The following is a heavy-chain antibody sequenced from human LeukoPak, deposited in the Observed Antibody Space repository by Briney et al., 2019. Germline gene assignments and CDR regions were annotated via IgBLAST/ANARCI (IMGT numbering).Heavy chain of an antibody. CDR2: ISTYDDNI. V-gene: IGHV1-18*01. J-gene: IGHJ4*02. Sequence: GASVKVSCKASGHTFTTYGLSWVRQAPGQGLEWLGWISTYDDNIKYAQSLQGRLTLTIDTSTSTAYMELRSLTSDDTAVYYCARETYSNILTGTDYWGPGTLVTVSS. D-gene: IGHD3-9*01. CDR1: GHTFTTYG. CDR3: ARETYSNILTGTDY.